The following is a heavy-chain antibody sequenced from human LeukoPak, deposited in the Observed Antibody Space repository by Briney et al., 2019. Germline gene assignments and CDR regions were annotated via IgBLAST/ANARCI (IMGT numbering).Heavy chain of an antibody. D-gene: IGHD3-10*01. V-gene: IGHV3-7*03. Sequence: GGSLRLSCAASGFTVSSNYMSWVRQAPGKGLEWVANIKQDGSEKYYVDSVKGRFTISRDNAKNSLYLQMNSLRAEDTAVYYCASGFGEFIFDYWGQGTLVTVSS. CDR3: ASGFGEFIFDY. J-gene: IGHJ4*02. CDR1: GFTVSSNY. CDR2: IKQDGSEK.